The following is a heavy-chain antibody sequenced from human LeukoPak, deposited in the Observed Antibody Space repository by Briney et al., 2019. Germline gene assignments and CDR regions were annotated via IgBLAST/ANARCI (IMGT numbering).Heavy chain of an antibody. CDR2: IYPGDSDT. D-gene: IGHD3-22*01. CDR3: GRRIDDGSGYPDY. J-gene: IGHJ4*02. Sequence: NAGESLKISCKGSGYSFTRYWIGWVRQMPGKGLEWMGIIYPGDSDTRYSPSFQGQVTISADKSINTAYLQWSSLKASDSAMYFCGRRIDDGSGYPDYWGQGTLVTVSS. V-gene: IGHV5-51*01. CDR1: GYSFTRYW.